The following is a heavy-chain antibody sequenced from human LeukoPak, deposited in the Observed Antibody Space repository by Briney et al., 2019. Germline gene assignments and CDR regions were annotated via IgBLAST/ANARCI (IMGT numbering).Heavy chain of an antibody. D-gene: IGHD1-26*01. CDR1: GFTFSDYT. CDR2: ITSNGAYT. V-gene: IGHV3-64*02. Sequence: GGSLRLSCAASGFTFSDYTIHWVRQAPGKRLQSGSAITSNGAYTHYADSVKGRFAISRDNSRNAVFLQMGGLRIEDMAVYYCARVKMGATVSDYYYYYMDVWGTGTTVTVSS. CDR3: ARVKMGATVSDYYYYYMDV. J-gene: IGHJ6*03.